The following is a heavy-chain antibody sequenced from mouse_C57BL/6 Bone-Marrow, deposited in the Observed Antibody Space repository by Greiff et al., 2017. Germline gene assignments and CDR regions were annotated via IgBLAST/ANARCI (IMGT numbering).Heavy chain of an antibody. CDR2: IRSKSNNYAT. Sequence: EVKLVESGGGLVQPKGSLKLSCAASGFSFNTYAMNWVRQAPGKGLEWVARIRSKSNNYATYYADSVKDRFTISRDDSESMLYLQMNNLKTEDTAMYYCVRHWDDGYDVSFAYGGQGTLVTVSA. D-gene: IGHD2-2*01. J-gene: IGHJ3*01. CDR3: VRHWDDGYDVSFAY. CDR1: GFSFNTYA. V-gene: IGHV10-1*01.